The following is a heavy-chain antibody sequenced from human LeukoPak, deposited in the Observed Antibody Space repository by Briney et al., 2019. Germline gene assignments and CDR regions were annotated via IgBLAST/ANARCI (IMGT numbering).Heavy chain of an antibody. J-gene: IGHJ4*02. CDR3: TSRPAVEMATVGDY. D-gene: IGHD5-24*01. V-gene: IGHV3-73*01. CDR1: GFNFSGSA. Sequence: GGSLRLSCAASGFNFSGSAMHWVRQASGKGLEWVGRIRSKANSYATAYAAPVSGRFTISRDDSKNTAYLQMNSPITEDTAVYYCTSRPAVEMATVGDYWGQGTLVTVSS. CDR2: IRSKANSYAT.